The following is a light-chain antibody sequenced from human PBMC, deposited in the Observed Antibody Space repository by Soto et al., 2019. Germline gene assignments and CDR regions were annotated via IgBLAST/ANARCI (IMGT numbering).Light chain of an antibody. CDR2: DVS. CDR1: SSDVGNYNR. J-gene: IGLJ1*01. CDR3: SSYTTSSTYV. V-gene: IGLV2-18*02. Sequence: QSALTQPPSVSGSPGQSVAISCTGTSSDVGNYNRVSWYQQPPGTAPRLMIYDVSNRPSGVPDRFSGSKSGNKASLTISGLQADDEADYYCSSYTTSSTYVFGTGTKLTVL.